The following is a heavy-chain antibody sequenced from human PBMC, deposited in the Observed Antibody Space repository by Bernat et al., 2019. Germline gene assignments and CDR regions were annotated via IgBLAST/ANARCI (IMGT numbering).Heavy chain of an antibody. Sequence: QVQLVQSGAEVKKPGASVKVSCKASGYTFTGYYMHWVRPAPGQGRERMGRTNPNSGGTNYAQKFQGRVTMTRDTSISTAYMELSRLRSDDTAVYYCARDEGSTSQYYYYYMDVWGKGATVTVSS. V-gene: IGHV1-2*06. CDR3: ARDEGSTSQYYYYYMDV. J-gene: IGHJ6*03. CDR1: GYTFTGYY. D-gene: IGHD2-2*01. CDR2: TNPNSGGT.